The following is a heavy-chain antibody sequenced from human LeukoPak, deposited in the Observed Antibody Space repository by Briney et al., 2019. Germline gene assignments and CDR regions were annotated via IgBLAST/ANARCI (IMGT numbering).Heavy chain of an antibody. J-gene: IGHJ4*02. CDR2: INHSGST. CDR1: GGSFSGYY. Sequence: SETLSLTCAVSGGSFSGYYWSWIRQPPGKGLEWIGEINHSGSTNYNPSLKSRVTISVDTSKNQFSLKLSSVTAADTAVYYCARVGRRQQLVTDYWGQGTLVTVSS. D-gene: IGHD6-13*01. CDR3: ARVGRRQQLVTDY. V-gene: IGHV4-34*01.